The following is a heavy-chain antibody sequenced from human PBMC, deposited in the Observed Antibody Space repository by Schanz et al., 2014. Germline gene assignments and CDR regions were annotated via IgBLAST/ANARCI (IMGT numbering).Heavy chain of an antibody. CDR3: AKSLESCPGGRCSRGYFDY. D-gene: IGHD2-8*02. CDR2: ISGSGGST. Sequence: EVQLMESGGGLVKPGGSLRLSCVASGFAFSSFAMTWVRQAPGRGLEWVSAISGSGGSTYYADSVKGRFTISRDNSKNTLYLQMNSLRAEDTAVYYCAKSLESCPGGRCSRGYFDYWGQGTLVTVSS. CDR1: GFAFSSFA. V-gene: IGHV3-23*01. J-gene: IGHJ4*02.